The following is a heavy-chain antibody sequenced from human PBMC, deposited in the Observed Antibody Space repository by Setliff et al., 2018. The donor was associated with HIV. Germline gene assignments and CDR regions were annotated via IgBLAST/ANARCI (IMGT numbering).Heavy chain of an antibody. D-gene: IGHD3-10*01. J-gene: IGHJ4*02. CDR2: IYYNGNT. V-gene: IGHV4-39*07. Sequence: PSETLSLTCSVSGGSVNSSDYYWGWIRQPPGKGLEWVGSIYYNGNTFYNQSLQSRVTISLDKSKNQFSLELRSVTAADTALYHCAPRHNKYGLLWGQGTLVTVSS. CDR3: APRHNKYGLL. CDR1: GGSVNSSDYY.